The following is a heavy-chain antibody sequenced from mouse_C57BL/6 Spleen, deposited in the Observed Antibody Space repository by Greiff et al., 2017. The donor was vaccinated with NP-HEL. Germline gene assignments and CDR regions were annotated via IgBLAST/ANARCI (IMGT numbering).Heavy chain of an antibody. CDR2: IDPSDSYT. CDR3: ARIYYGSSLYAMDY. V-gene: IGHV1-69*01. J-gene: IGHJ4*01. D-gene: IGHD1-1*01. Sequence: QVQLQQPGAELVMPGASVKLSCKASGYTFTSYWMHWVKQRPGQGLEWIGEIDPSDSYTNYNQKFKGKSTLTVDKSSSTAYMQLSSLTSEDSAVYYCARIYYGSSLYAMDYWGQGTSVTVSS. CDR1: GYTFTSYW.